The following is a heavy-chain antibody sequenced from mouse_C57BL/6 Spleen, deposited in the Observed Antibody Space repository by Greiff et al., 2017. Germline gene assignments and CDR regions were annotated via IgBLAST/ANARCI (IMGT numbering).Heavy chain of an antibody. CDR2: INPSNGGT. J-gene: IGHJ3*01. CDR1: GYTFTSYW. V-gene: IGHV1-53*01. CDR3: ARYYGSSLAWFAY. D-gene: IGHD1-1*01. Sequence: VQVVESGTELVKPGASVKLSCKASGYTFTSYWMHWVKQRPGQGLEWIGNINPSNGGTNYNEKFKSKATLTVDKSSSTAYMQLSSLTSEDSAVYYCARYYGSSLAWFAYWGQGTLVTVSA.